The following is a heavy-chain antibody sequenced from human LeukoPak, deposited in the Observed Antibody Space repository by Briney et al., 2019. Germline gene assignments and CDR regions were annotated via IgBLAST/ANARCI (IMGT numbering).Heavy chain of an antibody. J-gene: IGHJ4*02. CDR2: IYYSGSA. D-gene: IGHD2-15*01. V-gene: IGHV4-30-4*01. CDR1: GGSINSGDYY. Sequence: SETLSLTCTVSGGSINSGDYYWSWIRQPPGKGLEWIGYIYYSGSAYYNPSLKSRVTISVDTSKNQFSLNLSSVTAADTAVYYCARDPWCGGGSCYSGTFDYWGLGALVTVSS. CDR3: ARDPWCGGGSCYSGTFDY.